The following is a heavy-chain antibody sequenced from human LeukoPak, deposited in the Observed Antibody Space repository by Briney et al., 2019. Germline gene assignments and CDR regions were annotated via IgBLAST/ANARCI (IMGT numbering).Heavy chain of an antibody. CDR1: GYTFTSYY. CDR2: INPSGGST. CDR3: ARYCSSTSCYYGMDV. Sequence: ASVKVSCKASGYTFTSYYMLWVRQAPGQGLEWMGIINPSGGSTSYAQKFQGRVTMTRDTSTSTVYMELSSLRSEDTPVYYCARYCSSTSCYYGMDVWGQGTTVTVSS. V-gene: IGHV1-46*01. J-gene: IGHJ6*02. D-gene: IGHD2-2*01.